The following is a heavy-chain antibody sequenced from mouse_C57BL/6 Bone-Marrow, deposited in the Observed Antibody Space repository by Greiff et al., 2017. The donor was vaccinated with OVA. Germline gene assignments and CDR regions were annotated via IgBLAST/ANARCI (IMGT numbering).Heavy chain of an antibody. CDR2: INPNYGTT. CDR3: GCCYGSSYRYFDV. Sequence: VQLQQSGPELVKPGASVKISCKASGYSFPDYNMNWVNQSNGKSLEWIGVINPNYGTTSYNQKFKGKATLTVDQSSSSADMQRNSLTSEDSAVYYCGCCYGSSYRYFDVWGTGTTVTVSS. CDR1: GYSFPDYN. J-gene: IGHJ1*03. D-gene: IGHD1-1*01. V-gene: IGHV1-39*01.